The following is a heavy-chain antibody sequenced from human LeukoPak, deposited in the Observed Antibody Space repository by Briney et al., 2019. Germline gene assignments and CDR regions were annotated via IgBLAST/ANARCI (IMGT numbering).Heavy chain of an antibody. CDR3: ASAPGEGWFYP. CDR1: GFTFGILW. V-gene: IGHV3-7*01. Sequence: PGGSQRLACAASGFTFGILWMSWVRHAPGEGLEWVAYIKKDGSDKYYVDSGEGRFTISRQNAKKTLYLQMISLRAEDTAMYCCASAPGEGWFYPWGQGNLVTVSS. J-gene: IGHJ5*02. D-gene: IGHD2-21*01. CDR2: IKKDGSDK.